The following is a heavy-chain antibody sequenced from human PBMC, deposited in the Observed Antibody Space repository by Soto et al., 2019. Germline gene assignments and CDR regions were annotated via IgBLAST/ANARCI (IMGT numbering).Heavy chain of an antibody. D-gene: IGHD3-16*01. J-gene: IGHJ5*02. CDR3: ARRAHYYEDTGS. CDR2: ILGSGDTT. V-gene: IGHV3-23*04. CDR1: GFMFSSYA. Sequence: EVQLVESGGALVQPGGSLRLSCAASGFMFSSYAMDWVRQPPGKGLEWVAAILGSGDTTFYADSVKGRFTISRDNSKNSLYLQMNGLRADDTAVYYCARRAHYYEDTGSWGQGTLVTVSS.